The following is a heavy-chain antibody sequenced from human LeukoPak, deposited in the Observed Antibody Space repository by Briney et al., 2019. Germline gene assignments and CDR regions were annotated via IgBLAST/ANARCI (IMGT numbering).Heavy chain of an antibody. Sequence: SETLSLTCTVSGGSISSYYWSWIRQPPGKGLEWIGYIYYSGSTNYNPSLKSRVTISVDTSKNQFSLKLSSVTAADTALYYCATGVEYSSSSGLGYWGQRTLVTVSS. CDR3: ATGVEYSSSSGLGY. V-gene: IGHV4-59*01. CDR2: IYYSGST. D-gene: IGHD6-6*01. J-gene: IGHJ4*02. CDR1: GGSISSYY.